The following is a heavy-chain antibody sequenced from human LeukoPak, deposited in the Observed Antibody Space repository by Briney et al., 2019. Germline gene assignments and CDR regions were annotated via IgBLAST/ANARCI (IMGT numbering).Heavy chain of an antibody. V-gene: IGHV3-30-3*01. CDR2: ISYDGSNK. CDR1: GFTFSSYA. J-gene: IGHJ4*02. Sequence: PGRSLRLSCAASGFTFSSYAMHWVRQAPGKGLEWVAVISYDGSNKYYADSVKGRFTISRDNSKSTLYLQMNSLRAEDTAVYYCARDPSGPTDPYYFDYWGQGTLVTVSS. CDR3: ARDPSGPTDPYYFDY.